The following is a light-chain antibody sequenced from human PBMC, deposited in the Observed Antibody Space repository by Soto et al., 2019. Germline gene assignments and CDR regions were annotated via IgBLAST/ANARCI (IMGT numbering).Light chain of an antibody. Sequence: DIVMTQSPLSLPVTPGEPASISCRSSQSLLHSNGYNYLDWYLQKPGQSPQLLIYLGYNRASGVPDRFSGSGSGTDFTLKISRVEAEDVGVYYCMQALQTWTFGQGTKV. CDR2: LGY. V-gene: IGKV2-28*01. CDR1: QSLLHSNGYNY. J-gene: IGKJ1*01. CDR3: MQALQTWT.